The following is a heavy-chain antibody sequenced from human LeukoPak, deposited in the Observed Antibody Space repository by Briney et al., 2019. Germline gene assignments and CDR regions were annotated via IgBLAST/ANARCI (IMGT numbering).Heavy chain of an antibody. Sequence: ASVKVSCKASGYTFTSYGISWVRQAPGQGLEWMGWISAYNGNTNYAQKLQGRVTMTTDTSTSTAYMELRSLRSDDTAVYYCARDPYYYDSSGYYSDAFDIWGQGTMVTVS. CDR2: ISAYNGNT. J-gene: IGHJ3*02. CDR3: ARDPYYYDSSGYYSDAFDI. V-gene: IGHV1-18*01. CDR1: GYTFTSYG. D-gene: IGHD3-22*01.